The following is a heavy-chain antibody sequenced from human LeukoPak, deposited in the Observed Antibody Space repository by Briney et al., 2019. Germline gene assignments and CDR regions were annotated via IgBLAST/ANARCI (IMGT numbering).Heavy chain of an antibody. CDR2: INQSGST. CDR1: GGSFSGYY. CDR3: ARGARAGYNLEPFDY. Sequence: SETLSLTCAVYGGSFSGYYWSWIRQPPGEGLEWIGEINQSGSTNYNPSLERRVTMSVDTSKNQFSLKLSSVTAADTAVYYCARGARAGYNLEPFDYWGREPWSPSPQ. V-gene: IGHV4-34*01. J-gene: IGHJ4*02. D-gene: IGHD5-24*01.